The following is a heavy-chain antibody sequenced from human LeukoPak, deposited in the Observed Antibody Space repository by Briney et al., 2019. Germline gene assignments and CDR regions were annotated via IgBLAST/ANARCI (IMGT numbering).Heavy chain of an antibody. J-gene: IGHJ6*02. V-gene: IGHV1-46*01. D-gene: IGHD5-18*01. CDR2: INPSGGST. CDR3: ATPGGYSYGYYYYYGMDV. CDR1: GYTFTSYY. Sequence: RASVKVSCKASGYTFTSYYMHWVRQAPGQGLEWMGIINPSGGSTSYAQKFQGRVTITADKSTSTAYMELSSLRSEDTAVYYCATPGGYSYGYYYYYGMDVWGQGTTVTVSS.